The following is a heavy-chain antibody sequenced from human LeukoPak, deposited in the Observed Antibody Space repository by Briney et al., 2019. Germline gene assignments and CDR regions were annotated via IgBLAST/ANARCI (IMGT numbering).Heavy chain of an antibody. CDR1: GYTFTIYA. Sequence: ASVKVSCKASGYTFTIYAIQWVRQTPGQRLEWMGWINAGHGNTKYSQNFQGRVTITRDTSASTAYMELSSLRSEEPGVYYCARGAGFAEKIPEYWGQGTLLTVSS. V-gene: IGHV1-3*01. CDR3: ARGAGFAEKIPEY. D-gene: IGHD6-19*01. J-gene: IGHJ4*02. CDR2: INAGHGNT.